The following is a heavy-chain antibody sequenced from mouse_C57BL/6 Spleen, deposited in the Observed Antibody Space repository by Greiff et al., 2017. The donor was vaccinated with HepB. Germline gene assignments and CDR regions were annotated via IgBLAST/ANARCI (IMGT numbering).Heavy chain of an antibody. CDR1: GYSFTGYY. D-gene: IGHD2-4*01. V-gene: IGHV1-42*01. Sequence: VQLQQSGPELVKPGASVKISCKASGYSFTGYYMNWVKQSPEKSLEWIGEINPSTGGTTYNQKFKAKATLTVDKSSSTAYMQLKSLTSEDSAVYYCARYDYARFAYWGQGTLVTVSA. CDR3: ARYDYARFAY. J-gene: IGHJ3*01. CDR2: INPSTGGT.